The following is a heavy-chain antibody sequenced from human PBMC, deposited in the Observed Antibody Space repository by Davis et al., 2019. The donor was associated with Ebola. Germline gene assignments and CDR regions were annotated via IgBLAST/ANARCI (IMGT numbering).Heavy chain of an antibody. CDR1: GFISSSYW. Sequence: GESLKISCAASGFISSSYWMSWVRQAPGKGLEWVANIKEEGSEQYYVDSVKGRFTISRDNSKNTLYLQMNSLRAEDTAVYYCARGNGQNYGSALDYWGQRTLVTVSS. V-gene: IGHV3-7*01. J-gene: IGHJ4*02. D-gene: IGHD3-10*01. CDR2: IKEEGSEQ. CDR3: ARGNGQNYGSALDY.